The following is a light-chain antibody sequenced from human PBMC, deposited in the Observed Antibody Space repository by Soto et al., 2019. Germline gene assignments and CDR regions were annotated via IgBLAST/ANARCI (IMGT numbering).Light chain of an antibody. CDR2: KAS. J-gene: IGKJ1*01. V-gene: IGKV1-5*03. CDR1: QTISSW. CDR3: QHYNSYSEA. Sequence: DIHITHSPSTLAGSVGDRVTITCRASQTISSWLAWYQQKPGKAPKLLIYKASTLKSGVPSRFSGSGSGTEFTLTISSLQPDDFATYYCQHYNSYSEAFGQGTKVDMK.